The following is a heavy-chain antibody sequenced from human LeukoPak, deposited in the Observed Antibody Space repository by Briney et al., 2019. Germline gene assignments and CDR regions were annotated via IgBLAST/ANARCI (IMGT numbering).Heavy chain of an antibody. V-gene: IGHV3-43*01. CDR2: ISGNGVST. J-gene: IGHJ4*02. Sequence: GGSLRLSCAASGCTFDDYTMHWVRQAPGEGREWFALISGNGVSTYYADYVKGRFTISRDNSKNSLYLQMNSLRTEDTALYYCAKERGSSGYFDYWGQGALVTVSS. CDR1: GCTFDDYT. D-gene: IGHD6-6*01. CDR3: AKERGSSGYFDY.